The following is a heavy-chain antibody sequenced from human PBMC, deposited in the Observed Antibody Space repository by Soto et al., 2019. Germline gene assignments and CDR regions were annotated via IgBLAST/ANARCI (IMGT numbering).Heavy chain of an antibody. Sequence: ASVKVSCKASGYTFTSYGISWVRQAPGQGLEWMGWISAYNGNTNYAQKLQGRVTMTTDTSTSTAYMELRSLRSDDTAVYYCARGALPHLAFGELFVVDYWSQGTLVTVSS. J-gene: IGHJ4*02. V-gene: IGHV1-18*01. D-gene: IGHD3-10*01. CDR3: ARGALPHLAFGELFVVDY. CDR2: ISAYNGNT. CDR1: GYTFTSYG.